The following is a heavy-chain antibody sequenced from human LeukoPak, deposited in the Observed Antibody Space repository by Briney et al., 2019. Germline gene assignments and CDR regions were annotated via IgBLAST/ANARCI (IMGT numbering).Heavy chain of an antibody. CDR2: IYYSGST. Sequence: PSETLSLTCTVSGGSISSSSYYWGWIRQPPGKGLEWIGSIYYSGSTYYNPSLKSRVTISVDTSENQFSLKLSSVTAADTAVYYCARQNRGGAASGYYYYGMDVWGQGTTVTVSS. D-gene: IGHD1-26*01. CDR1: GGSISSSSYY. V-gene: IGHV4-39*07. J-gene: IGHJ6*02. CDR3: ARQNRGGAASGYYYYGMDV.